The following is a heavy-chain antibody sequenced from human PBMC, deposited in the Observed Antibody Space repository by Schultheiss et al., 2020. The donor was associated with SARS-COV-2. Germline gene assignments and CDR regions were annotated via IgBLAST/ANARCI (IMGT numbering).Heavy chain of an antibody. J-gene: IGHJ6*02. D-gene: IGHD5-12*01. CDR3: AFARVATIPYYYYYGMDV. CDR1: GFTFSSYS. CDR2: ISSDGSYK. V-gene: IGHV3-30*12. Sequence: GGSLRLSCAASGFTFSSYSMNWVRQAPGKGLEWVAVISSDGSYKYYADSVKGRFTISRDNAKNSLYLQMNSLRAEDTAVYYCAFARVATIPYYYYYGMDVWGQGTTVTVSS.